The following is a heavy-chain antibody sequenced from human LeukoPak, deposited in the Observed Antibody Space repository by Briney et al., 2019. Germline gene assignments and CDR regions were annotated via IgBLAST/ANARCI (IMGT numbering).Heavy chain of an antibody. CDR2: INPKSGAT. CDR3: SRESLESAGHYLSLHF. V-gene: IGHV1-2*02. Sequence: ASVKVSCKLSVDTPHVDPTDAGPRAPGQGPEWMGWINPKSGATDSAQQFQGRLTMTRDTSISTASMDLSGLRLDDTGIYYCSRESLESAGHYLSLHFWGQGTMVTVSS. D-gene: IGHD4-17*01. CDR1: VDTPHVDP. J-gene: IGHJ3*01.